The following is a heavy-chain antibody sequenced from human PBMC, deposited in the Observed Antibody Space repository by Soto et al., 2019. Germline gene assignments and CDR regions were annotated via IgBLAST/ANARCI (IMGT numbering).Heavy chain of an antibody. V-gene: IGHV4-61*08. CDR1: GGSISSGGYY. CDR2: IYYSGST. J-gene: IGHJ5*02. CDR3: ASRPLGYNWFDP. Sequence: SETLSLTCTVSGGSISSGGYYWSWIRQPPGKGLEWIGYIYYSGSTNYNPSLKSRVTISVDTSKNQFSLKLSSVTTADTAVYYCASRPLGYNWFDPWGQGTLVTVSS. D-gene: IGHD3-16*01.